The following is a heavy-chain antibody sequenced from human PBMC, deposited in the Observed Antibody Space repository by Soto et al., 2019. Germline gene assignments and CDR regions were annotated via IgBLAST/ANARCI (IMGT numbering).Heavy chain of an antibody. V-gene: IGHV1-2*02. CDR3: AKGRNSSGYFFDY. D-gene: IGHD3-22*01. CDR2: INPNSGGT. CDR1: GYTFTGYY. J-gene: IGHJ4*02. Sequence: ASVKVSCKASGYTFTGYYMHWVRQAPGQGLEWMGWINPNSGGTNYAQKFQGRVTMTRDTSINTAYMELSRLRSDDTAVYYCAKGRNSSGYFFDYWGQGTLVTVSS.